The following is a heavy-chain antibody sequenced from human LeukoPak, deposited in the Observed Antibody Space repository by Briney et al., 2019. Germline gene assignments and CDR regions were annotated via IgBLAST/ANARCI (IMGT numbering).Heavy chain of an antibody. J-gene: IGHJ5*02. CDR3: AKERAYCGGDCPNWFDP. D-gene: IGHD2-21*01. Sequence: PGVSLRLSCAASGFTFSSYAMSWVRQAPGKGLEWVSAISGSGGSTYYADSVKGRFTISRDNSKNTLYLQMNSLRAEDTAVYYCAKERAYCGGDCPNWFDPWGQGTLVTVSS. CDR1: GFTFSSYA. CDR2: ISGSGGST. V-gene: IGHV3-23*01.